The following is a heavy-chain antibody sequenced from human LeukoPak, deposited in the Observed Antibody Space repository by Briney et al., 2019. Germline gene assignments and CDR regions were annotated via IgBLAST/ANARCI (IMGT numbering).Heavy chain of an antibody. V-gene: IGHV3-48*03. D-gene: IGHD3-10*01. Sequence: GGSLRLSCAASGFTFRSYEMNWVRQAPGKGLEWISYISSSGSTIYYADSVKGRFTISRDNAKNSLYLQMNSLRAEDTAVYYCARSATSGNDAFDIWGQGTMVTVSS. J-gene: IGHJ3*02. CDR2: ISSSGSTI. CDR3: ARSATSGNDAFDI. CDR1: GFTFRSYE.